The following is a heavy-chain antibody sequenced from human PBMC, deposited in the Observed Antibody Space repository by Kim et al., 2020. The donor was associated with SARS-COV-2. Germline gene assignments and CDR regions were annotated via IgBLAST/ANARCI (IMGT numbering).Heavy chain of an antibody. D-gene: IGHD3-3*01. CDR3: ARGYATTIFGVVHTSV. Sequence: GKCRFTIARDNAKNSLYMQMNSLRAEDTAVYYCARGYATTIFGVVHTSVWGQGTLVTVSS. J-gene: IGHJ4*02. V-gene: IGHV3-11*01.